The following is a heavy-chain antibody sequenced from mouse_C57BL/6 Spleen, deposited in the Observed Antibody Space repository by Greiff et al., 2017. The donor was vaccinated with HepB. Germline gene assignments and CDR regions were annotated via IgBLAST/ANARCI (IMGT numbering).Heavy chain of an antibody. D-gene: IGHD2-5*01. CDR2: IYPRSGNT. Sequence: VQLQQSGAELARPGASVKLSCKASGYTFTSYGISWVKQSTGQGLEWIGEIYPRSGNTYYNEKFKGKATLTADKSSSTAYMELRSLTSEDSAVYFCARSDSNLEDYWGKGTSVTVAS. V-gene: IGHV1-81*01. J-gene: IGHJ4*01. CDR1: GYTFTSYG. CDR3: ARSDSNLEDY.